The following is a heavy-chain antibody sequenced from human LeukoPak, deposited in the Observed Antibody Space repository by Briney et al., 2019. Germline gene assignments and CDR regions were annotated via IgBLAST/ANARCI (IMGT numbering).Heavy chain of an antibody. CDR3: ARQYCSSTSCYIYFDY. D-gene: IGHD2-2*01. V-gene: IGHV3-30-3*01. CDR1: GFTFSSHA. Sequence: GGSLRLSCEASGFTFSSHAIHWVRQAPGKGLEWVAFISYDGVNKHYADSVKGRFTLSRDNSKNTLYLQMNSLRAEDTAVYYCARQYCSSTSCYIYFDYWGQGTLVTVSS. J-gene: IGHJ4*02. CDR2: ISYDGVNK.